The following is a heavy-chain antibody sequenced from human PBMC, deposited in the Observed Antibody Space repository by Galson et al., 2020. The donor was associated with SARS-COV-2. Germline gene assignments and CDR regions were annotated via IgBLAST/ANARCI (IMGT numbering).Heavy chain of an antibody. CDR1: GGSISSSSYY. J-gene: IGHJ5*02. CDR2: IYYSGST. CDR3: ARGGYCSSTSCINWFDP. D-gene: IGHD2-2*01. Sequence: SETLSLTCTVSGGSISSSSYYWDWIRQPPGKGLEWIGSIYYSGSTYYNPSLKSRVTISVDTSKNQFSLKLSSVTAADTAVYYCARGGYCSSTSCINWFDPWGQGTLVTVSS. V-gene: IGHV4-39*07.